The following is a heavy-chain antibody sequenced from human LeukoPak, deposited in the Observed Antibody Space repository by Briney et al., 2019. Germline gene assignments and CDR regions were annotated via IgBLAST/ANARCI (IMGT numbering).Heavy chain of an antibody. CDR1: AFTFSDNY. J-gene: IGHJ4*02. Sequence: PGGSLRLSCAVSAFTFSDNYMTWIRQAPGKGLESVSYISPSGTDISYADSVKGRFTISRDNAKNSVYLQMNSLSAEDTAVYYCARDKIDGDSFFVYWGQGTLVTVSS. V-gene: IGHV3-11*04. CDR3: ARDKIDGDSFFVY. D-gene: IGHD4-17*01. CDR2: ISPSGTDI.